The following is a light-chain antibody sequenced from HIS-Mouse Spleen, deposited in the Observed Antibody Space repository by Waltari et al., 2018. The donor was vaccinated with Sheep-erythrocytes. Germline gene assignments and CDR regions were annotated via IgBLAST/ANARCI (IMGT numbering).Light chain of an antibody. J-gene: IGLJ3*02. CDR2: EVS. CDR3: SSYAGSNNWV. V-gene: IGLV2-8*01. CDR1: SSDVGGYNY. Sequence: QSALTQPPSASGSPGQSVTISCTGTSSDVGGYNYVSWYQQHPGKAPKLMIYEVSKRPSGVPDRFSGDKAGNTASLTVSGLQAEDEADYYCSSYAGSNNWVFGGGTKLTVL.